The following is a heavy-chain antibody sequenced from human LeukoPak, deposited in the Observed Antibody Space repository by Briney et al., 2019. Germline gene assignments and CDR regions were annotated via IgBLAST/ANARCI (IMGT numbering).Heavy chain of an antibody. CDR1: GGSISSYY. CDR2: IYYSGST. V-gene: IGHV4-59*01. J-gene: IGHJ5*02. Sequence: SETLSLTCTVSGGSISSYYWSWIRQPPGKGLEWIGYIYYSGSTNYNPSLKSRVTISVDTSKNQFSLKLSSVTAADTAVYYCARGGTMVLQFDPWGQGTLVTASS. D-gene: IGHD3-10*01. CDR3: ARGGTMVLQFDP.